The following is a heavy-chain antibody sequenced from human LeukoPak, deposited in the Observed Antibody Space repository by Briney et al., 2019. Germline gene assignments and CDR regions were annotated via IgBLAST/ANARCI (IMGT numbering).Heavy chain of an antibody. CDR1: GLTVRSNY. V-gene: IGHV3-66*01. CDR3: ARWGSLNVDY. D-gene: IGHD3-16*01. CDR2: IYSSGST. Sequence: GGSLRLSCAASGLTVRSNYMSWVRKAPGKGLEWVSVIYSSGSTYYADSVKGRFTISRDNSKNTLYLQMNSLRVEDTAVYYCARWGSLNVDYWGQGTLVTVSS. J-gene: IGHJ4*02.